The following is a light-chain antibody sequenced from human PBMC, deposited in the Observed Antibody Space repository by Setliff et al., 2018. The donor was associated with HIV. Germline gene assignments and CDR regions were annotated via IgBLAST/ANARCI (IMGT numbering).Light chain of an antibody. CDR1: SSDVGTYNA. CDR3: SSYRSGNTLV. V-gene: IGLV2-14*01. J-gene: IGLJ1*01. CDR2: DVS. Sequence: QSALAQPASVSGSPGQSITISCTGTSSDVGTYNAVYWYQQHPGKAPKLMIYDVSTRPSGISNRFSGSKSGNTASLTISGLQAEDEADYYCSSYRSGNTLVFGTGTKVTVL.